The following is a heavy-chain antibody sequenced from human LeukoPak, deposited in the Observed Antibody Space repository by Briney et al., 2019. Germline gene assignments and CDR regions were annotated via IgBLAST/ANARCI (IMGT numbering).Heavy chain of an antibody. J-gene: IGHJ1*01. V-gene: IGHV4-31*03. CDR2: VYYSGST. CDR1: GGSISSGGYY. D-gene: IGHD3-22*01. Sequence: SETLSLTCTVSGGSISSGGYYWSWIRQHPGKGLEWIGYVYYSGSTYYNPSLKSRVTISVDTSKNQFSLKLSSVTAADTAVYYCARDRHYDSTVWGQGTLVTVSS. CDR3: ARDRHYDSTV.